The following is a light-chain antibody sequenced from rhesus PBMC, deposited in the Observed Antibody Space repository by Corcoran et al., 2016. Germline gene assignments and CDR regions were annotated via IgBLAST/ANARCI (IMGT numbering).Light chain of an antibody. J-gene: IGKJ4*01. V-gene: IGKV1-69*01. CDR2: RAS. Sequence: DIRMTQSPSSLSASVGDRVTITCRASQGISNWLDWYQQKPGKAPKLLIYRASNLETGVPSRFSGSGAGKDCTLHISSLQPEDIATYYCQQHDNSPLTFGGGTKVEIK. CDR1: QGISNW. CDR3: QQHDNSPLT.